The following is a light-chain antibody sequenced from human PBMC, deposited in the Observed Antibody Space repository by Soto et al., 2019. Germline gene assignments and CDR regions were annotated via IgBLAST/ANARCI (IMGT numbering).Light chain of an antibody. CDR1: QSLGNW. J-gene: IGKJ1*01. V-gene: IGKV1-5*03. CDR3: QQYKT. CDR2: KAS. Sequence: DIQMTQSPSTLSASVGDRVTITCRASQSLGNWLAWYQQKPGKAPKLLIYKASTLEGGVPSRFSGSGSGTEFTLTISSQQPDDFATYYCQQYKTFGQGTRVELK.